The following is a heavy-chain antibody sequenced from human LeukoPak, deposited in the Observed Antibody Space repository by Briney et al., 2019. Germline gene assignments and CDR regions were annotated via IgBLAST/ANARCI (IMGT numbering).Heavy chain of an antibody. CDR2: INNDGST. Sequence: PGGSLRLSCAASGFTFSSYAMSWVRQAPGKGLEWVSLINNDGSTYYADSVKGRFTISRDNSKNTQYPQMNSLRAEDTAVYYCAKGGGYYERSDAFDMWGQETMVSVSS. V-gene: IGHV3-23*01. CDR1: GFTFSSYA. D-gene: IGHD3-22*01. CDR3: AKGGGYYERSDAFDM. J-gene: IGHJ3*02.